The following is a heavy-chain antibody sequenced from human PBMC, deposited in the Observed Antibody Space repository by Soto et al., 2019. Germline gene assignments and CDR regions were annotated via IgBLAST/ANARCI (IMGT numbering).Heavy chain of an antibody. J-gene: IGHJ4*02. CDR1: GDSIRPYY. CDR3: ARVTYDSFTAYSYYFDY. V-gene: IGHV4-59*01. D-gene: IGHD3-9*01. Sequence: SETLSLTCTVSGDSIRPYYWTWIRQPPGKGLEWIGYVYYSGSVNYRSSLKSRVTMSVDTSKNQFSLRLNSVTAADTAVYYCARVTYDSFTAYSYYFDYWGQGTLVTVSS. CDR2: VYYSGSV.